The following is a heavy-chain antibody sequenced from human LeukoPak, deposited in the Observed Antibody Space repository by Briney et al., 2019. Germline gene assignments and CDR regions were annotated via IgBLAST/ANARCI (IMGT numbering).Heavy chain of an antibody. V-gene: IGHV1-18*01. CDR3: ARDYYDSSGSLHDAFDI. CDR2: ISANNGNT. Sequence: ASVKVSCKASGYTFTSYGISWVRQAPGQGLEWMGWISANNGNTNYAQKLQGRVTMTTDTSTSTAYMELRSLRSDDTAVYYCARDYYDSSGSLHDAFDIWGQGTMVTVSS. D-gene: IGHD3-22*01. CDR1: GYTFTSYG. J-gene: IGHJ3*02.